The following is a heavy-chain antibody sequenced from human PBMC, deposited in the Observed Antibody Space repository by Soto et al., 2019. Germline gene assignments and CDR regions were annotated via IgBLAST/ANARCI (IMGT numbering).Heavy chain of an antibody. CDR1: GFTFSRDG. CDR3: AKERATTTAFDY. Sequence: SLRLSCAASGFTFSRDGMSWVRQAPGKGLEWVSLITDNGGSTYYADSVKGRFTISRDNTKNTLFLQMTSLRAEDTAVYYCAKERATTTAFDYWGQGALVTVSS. J-gene: IGHJ4*02. V-gene: IGHV3-23*01. D-gene: IGHD4-17*01. CDR2: ITDNGGST.